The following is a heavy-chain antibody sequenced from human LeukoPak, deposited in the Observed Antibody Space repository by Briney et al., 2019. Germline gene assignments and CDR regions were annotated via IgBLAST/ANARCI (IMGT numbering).Heavy chain of an antibody. Sequence: SVKVSCKASGGTFSSYAISWVRQAPGQGLEWMGGIIPIFGTANYAQTFQGRVTITADKSTSTAYMELSSLRSEDTAVYYCARESEPAGLYDFWSANWFDPWGQGTLVTVSS. V-gene: IGHV1-69*06. J-gene: IGHJ5*02. CDR1: GGTFSSYA. CDR2: IIPIFGTA. D-gene: IGHD3-3*01. CDR3: ARESEPAGLYDFWSANWFDP.